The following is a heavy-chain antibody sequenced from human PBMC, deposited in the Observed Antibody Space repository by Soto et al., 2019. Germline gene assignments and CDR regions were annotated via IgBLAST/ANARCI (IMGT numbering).Heavy chain of an antibody. D-gene: IGHD3-16*01. CDR2: ISHDGSNK. CDR1: GFTFSSYA. V-gene: IGHV3-30-3*01. CDR3: AREGDYSYYYYGMDV. Sequence: PGGSLRLSCAASGFTFSSYAMHWVRHAPGKGLEWVAVISHDGSNKYYADSVKGRFTISRDNSKNTLYLQMNSLRAEDTAVYYCAREGDYSYYYYGMDVWGQGTTVTVSS. J-gene: IGHJ6*02.